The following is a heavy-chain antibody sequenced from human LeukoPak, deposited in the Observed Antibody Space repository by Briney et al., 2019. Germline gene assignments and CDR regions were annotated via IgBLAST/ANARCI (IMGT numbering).Heavy chain of an antibody. V-gene: IGHV1-18*01. J-gene: IGHJ4*02. CDR1: GYTFTSYG. CDR2: ISAYNGNT. CDR3: ARVGVAYYYDSSGYYLNY. Sequence: ASAKVSCKASGYTFTSYGISWVRQAPGQGLEWMGWISAYNGNTNYAQKLQGRVTMTTDTSTSTAYMELRSLRSDDTAVYYCARVGVAYYYDSSGYYLNYWGQGTLVTVSS. D-gene: IGHD3-22*01.